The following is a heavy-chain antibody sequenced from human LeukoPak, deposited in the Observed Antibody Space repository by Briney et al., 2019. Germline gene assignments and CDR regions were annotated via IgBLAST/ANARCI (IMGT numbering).Heavy chain of an antibody. D-gene: IGHD6-6*01. CDR3: ARSGAARRGYYYYYYMDV. V-gene: IGHV1-18*01. Sequence: GASVKVSCKASGYTFTKYGITWVRQAPGQGLEWMGWISTYNGNTNYAQKFQGRVTITTDESTSTAYMELSSLRSEDTAVYYCARSGAARRGYYYYYYMDVWGKGTTVTVSS. J-gene: IGHJ6*03. CDR2: ISTYNGNT. CDR1: GYTFTKYG.